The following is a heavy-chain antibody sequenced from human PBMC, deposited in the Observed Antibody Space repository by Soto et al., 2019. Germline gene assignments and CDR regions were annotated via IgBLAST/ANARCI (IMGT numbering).Heavy chain of an antibody. Sequence: PSETLSLSCTVSGGSISSGDYYWSWIRQPPGKGLEWIGYIYYSGSTYYNPSLKSRVTISVDTSKNQFSLKLSSVTAADTAVYYCARVGNILTGYYVDYWGQGTLVTVSS. CDR2: IYYSGST. V-gene: IGHV4-30-4*01. J-gene: IGHJ4*02. CDR1: GGSISSGDYY. D-gene: IGHD3-9*01. CDR3: ARVGNILTGYYVDY.